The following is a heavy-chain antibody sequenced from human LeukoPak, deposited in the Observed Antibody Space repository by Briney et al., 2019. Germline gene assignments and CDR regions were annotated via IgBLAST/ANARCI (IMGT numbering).Heavy chain of an antibody. J-gene: IGHJ4*02. Sequence: PSETLSLTCAVYGGSFSGYYWSWIRQPPGKGLEWIGEINLSGRTNYTPSLKSRVIISVATSTHQFSLKLSSVTATDTAVYFCARDLKSEYYFDYWGQGTLVTVSS. CDR1: GGSFSGYY. V-gene: IGHV4-34*01. CDR2: INLSGRT. D-gene: IGHD3-10*01. CDR3: ARDLKSEYYFDY.